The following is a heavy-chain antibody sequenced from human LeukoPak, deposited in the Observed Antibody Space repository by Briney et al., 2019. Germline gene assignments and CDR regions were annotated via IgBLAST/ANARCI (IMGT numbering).Heavy chain of an antibody. CDR3: ARFGVDYDMGV. D-gene: IGHD3-16*01. J-gene: IGHJ6*02. Sequence: SETLSLTCTVSGGSISGYYWTWVRQPPGKGLEWIGQIHYSGRADYNPSLKSRITISVDTSKNQMSLKLTSVTTADTAIYYCARFGVDYDMGVWGQGTTVTVSS. V-gene: IGHV4-59*01. CDR1: GGSISGYY. CDR2: IHYSGRA.